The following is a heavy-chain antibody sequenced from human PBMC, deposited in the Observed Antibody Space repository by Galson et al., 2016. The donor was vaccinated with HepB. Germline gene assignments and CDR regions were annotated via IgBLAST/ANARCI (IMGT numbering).Heavy chain of an antibody. CDR3: ARALFGSGSYWCMDV. Sequence: SLRLSCAASGFTFSRYEMNWVRQAPGKGLEWVSYISSSGDTIYYADSVKGRFTISRGNAKNSLFLQMNSLRDEDTAVYYCARALFGSGSYWCMDVWGQGTTVTVS. CDR1: GFTFSRYE. J-gene: IGHJ6*02. V-gene: IGHV3-48*03. D-gene: IGHD3-10*01. CDR2: ISSSGDTI.